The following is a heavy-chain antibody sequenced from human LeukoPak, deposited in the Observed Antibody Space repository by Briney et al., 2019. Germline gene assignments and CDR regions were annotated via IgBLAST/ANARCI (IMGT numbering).Heavy chain of an antibody. CDR3: AKGREFSGSFYGFVY. J-gene: IGHJ4*02. D-gene: IGHD1-26*01. CDR1: GFTIRSSA. CDR2: ISSTGGSI. Sequence: GGSLRLSCALSGFTIRSSALNWVRQAPGKGLEWVSSISSTGGSIYYADSVKGRFTISRDNSKNTLYLQMNSLRAEAVDDYASAKGREFSGSFYGFVYWGQGTRVTVSS. V-gene: IGHV3-23*01.